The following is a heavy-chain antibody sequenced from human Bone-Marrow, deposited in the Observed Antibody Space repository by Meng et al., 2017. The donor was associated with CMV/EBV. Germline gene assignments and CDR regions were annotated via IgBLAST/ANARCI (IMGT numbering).Heavy chain of an antibody. CDR2: IRYDGSNK. Sequence: GGSLRLSCAASGFTFSSYGMHWVRQAPGKGLEWVAFIRYDGSNKYYADSVKGRFTISRDNSKNTLYLQMNSLKAEDTAVYYCAKAERAAGWFDPWGQGTLVTVSS. CDR3: AKAERAAGWFDP. J-gene: IGHJ5*02. D-gene: IGHD2-15*01. V-gene: IGHV3-30*02. CDR1: GFTFSSYG.